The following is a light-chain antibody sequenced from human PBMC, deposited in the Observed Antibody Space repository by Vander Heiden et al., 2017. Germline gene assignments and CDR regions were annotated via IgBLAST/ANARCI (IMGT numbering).Light chain of an antibody. CDR2: GAS. CDR1: QSVSSN. V-gene: IGKV3-15*01. J-gene: IGKJ1*01. CDR3: QQYNNWPPWT. Sequence: EIVMTQSPAPLSLSPGARATLSCRASQSVSSNLAWYQQKPGQAPRLLIYGASTRATGIPARFSGSGSGTEFTLTISSLQSEDFAVYYCQQYNNWPPWTFGQGTKVEIK.